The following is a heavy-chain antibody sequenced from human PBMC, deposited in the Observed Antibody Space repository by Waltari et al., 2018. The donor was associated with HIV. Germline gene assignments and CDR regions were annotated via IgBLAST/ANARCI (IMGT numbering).Heavy chain of an antibody. CDR3: VKEHQYSHSWYSYYGMDV. J-gene: IGHJ6*02. CDR2: ISGSGGST. V-gene: IGHV3-23*01. D-gene: IGHD6-13*01. Sequence: EVQVLESGGALVQPGGSLRLSCAASGFTLSNYGMSWVRQAPGKGLEWVSTISGSGGSTYYADSVKGRFTVSRDNSKNTLYLQMNSLRAEDTAVYFCVKEHQYSHSWYSYYGMDVWGQGTTVTVSS. CDR1: GFTLSNYG.